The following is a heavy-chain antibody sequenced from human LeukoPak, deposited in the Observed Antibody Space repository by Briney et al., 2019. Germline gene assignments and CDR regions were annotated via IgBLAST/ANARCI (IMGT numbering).Heavy chain of an antibody. D-gene: IGHD2-8*01. CDR2: ISGSGGST. CDR1: GFTFSSYA. J-gene: IGHJ4*02. V-gene: IGHV3-23*01. Sequence: GGSLRLSCAASGFTFSSYAMSWVRQAPGKGLEWVSAISGSGGSTYYADSVKGRFTISRDNSKNTLYLQMNSLRAEDTAVYYCAPPVGRYCTNGVCPEPHWWGQGTLVTVSS. CDR3: APPVGRYCTNGVCPEPHW.